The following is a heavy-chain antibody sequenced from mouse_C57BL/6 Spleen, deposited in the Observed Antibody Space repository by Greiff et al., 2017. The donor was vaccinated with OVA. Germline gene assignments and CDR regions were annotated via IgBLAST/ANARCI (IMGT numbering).Heavy chain of an antibody. CDR3: TRDGATVVDYYAMDY. V-gene: IGHV5-9-1*02. Sequence: EVKLMESGEGLVKPGGSLKLSCAASGFTFSSYAMSWVRQTPEKRLEWVAYISSGGDYIYYADTVKGRFTISSDNARNTLYLQMSSLKSEDTAMYYCTRDGATVVDYYAMDYWGQGTSVTVSS. CDR2: ISSGGDYI. D-gene: IGHD1-1*01. CDR1: GFTFSSYA. J-gene: IGHJ4*01.